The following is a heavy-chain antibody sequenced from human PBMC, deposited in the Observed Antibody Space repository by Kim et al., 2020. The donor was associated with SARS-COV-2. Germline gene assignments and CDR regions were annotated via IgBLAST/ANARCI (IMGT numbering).Heavy chain of an antibody. J-gene: IGHJ4*02. CDR3: AREFRALWVGGLVVAQALMGRGEIDY. D-gene: IGHD3-10*01. Sequence: GGSLRLSCAASGFTFSDYYMSWIRQAPGKGLEWVSYISSSGSTIYYADSVKGRFTISRDNAKNSLYLQMNSLRAEDTAVYYCAREFRALWVGGLVVAQALMGRGEIDYWGEGTLVTVSS. CDR2: ISSSGSTI. CDR1: GFTFSDYY. V-gene: IGHV3-11*01.